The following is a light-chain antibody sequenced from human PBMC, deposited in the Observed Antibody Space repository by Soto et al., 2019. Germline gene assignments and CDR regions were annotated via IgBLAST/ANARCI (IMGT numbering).Light chain of an antibody. V-gene: IGLV1-40*01. Sequence: QSVLTQPPSVSGAPGQRVTISCTGSNSNIGAGHAAQWYQQPPGTTPKLLIYDNNRRPSGVPVRFSGSRSGTSASLAITGLQAEDEADYYCQSYDSSLSGRVFGGGTKLTVL. J-gene: IGLJ3*02. CDR3: QSYDSSLSGRV. CDR2: DNN. CDR1: NSNIGAGHA.